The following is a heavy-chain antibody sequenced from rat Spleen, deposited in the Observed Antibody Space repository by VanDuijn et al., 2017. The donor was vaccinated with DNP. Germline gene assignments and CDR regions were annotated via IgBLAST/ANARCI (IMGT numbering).Heavy chain of an antibody. V-gene: IGHV2-32*01. CDR3: ARDRYYGSTVGMDA. J-gene: IGHJ4*01. D-gene: IGHD1-6*01. Sequence: VLLVESDGGLVQPGRSLKLSCAVSGFTFSDYYMAWVRQPPGKGLEWMGVIWDDGSTAYNSALKSRLSISRDTSKSQVFLKMSSLKTEDTATYYCARDRYYGSTVGMDAWGQGASVTVSS. CDR1: GFTFSDYY. CDR2: IWDDGST.